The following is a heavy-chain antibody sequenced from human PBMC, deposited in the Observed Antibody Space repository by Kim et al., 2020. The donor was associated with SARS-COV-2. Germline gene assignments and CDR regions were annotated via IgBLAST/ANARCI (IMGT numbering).Heavy chain of an antibody. D-gene: IGHD3-10*01. CDR2: MSASGDTT. V-gene: IGHV3-23*01. J-gene: IGHJ4*02. CDR1: GFTFSHYV. CDR3: ARRPGRGSFDN. Sequence: GGSLRLSCEASGFTFSHYVMSWVRQAPGKGLEWVSAMSASGDTTFYADSVKGRFTISRDISKDTLYLQMNSLRLEDTALYYCARRPGRGSFDNWGQGTLVTVSS.